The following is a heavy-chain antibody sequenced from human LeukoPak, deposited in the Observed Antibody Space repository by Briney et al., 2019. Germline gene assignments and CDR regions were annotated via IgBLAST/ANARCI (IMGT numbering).Heavy chain of an antibody. CDR3: ARRGSCSSTSCYQAFDI. CDR2: MNPNSGNT. CDR1: GYTFTSYD. J-gene: IGHJ3*02. D-gene: IGHD2-2*01. Sequence: ASVKVSCKASGYTFTSYDINWVRQATGQGLEWMGWMNPNSGNTGYAQKFQGRVTMTRNTSISTAYMELSSLRSEDTAVYYCARRGSCSSTSCYQAFDIWGQGTMVTVSS. V-gene: IGHV1-8*01.